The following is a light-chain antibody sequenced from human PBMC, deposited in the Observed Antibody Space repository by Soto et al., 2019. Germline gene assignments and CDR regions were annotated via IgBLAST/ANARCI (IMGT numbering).Light chain of an antibody. CDR1: QSVSSN. CDR3: QQHNTWPRT. CDR2: GAS. J-gene: IGKJ4*01. Sequence: EIVMTQSPATLSVSPGERATLSCRASQSVSSNLAWYQQKPGQAPRLLIYGASTRATGIPARFSGSGSGTEFTLTISSLQSEDFAVYYCQQHNTWPRTFGGGTKVDIK. V-gene: IGKV3-15*01.